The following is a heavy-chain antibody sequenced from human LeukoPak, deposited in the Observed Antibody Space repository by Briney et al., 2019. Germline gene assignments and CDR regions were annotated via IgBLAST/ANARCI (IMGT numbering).Heavy chain of an antibody. CDR3: ARVLWFGVYNWFDP. J-gene: IGHJ5*02. CDR1: GYTFTSYD. V-gene: IGHV1-8*01. D-gene: IGHD3-10*01. Sequence: ASVKVSCKASGYTFTSYDINWVRQATGQGLEWMGWMNPNSGNTGYAQKFQGRVTMTRNTSISTAYMELSSLRSDDTAVYYCARVLWFGVYNWFDPWGQGTLVTVSS. CDR2: MNPNSGNT.